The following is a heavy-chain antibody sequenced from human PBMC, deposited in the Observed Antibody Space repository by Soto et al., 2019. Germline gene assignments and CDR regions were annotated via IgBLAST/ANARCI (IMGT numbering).Heavy chain of an antibody. CDR2: IYYRGST. V-gene: IGHV4-59*12. D-gene: IGHD2-21*02. CDR1: GGSINNYY. Sequence: SETLSLTCTVSGGSINNYYWSWIRQPPGKGLEWIGYIYYRGSTNYNPSLKSRVTISVDTSKNQFSLKLGSATAADTAVYFCVREDDGGDRDYYGLDVWGQGTTVTVSS. J-gene: IGHJ6*02. CDR3: VREDDGGDRDYYGLDV.